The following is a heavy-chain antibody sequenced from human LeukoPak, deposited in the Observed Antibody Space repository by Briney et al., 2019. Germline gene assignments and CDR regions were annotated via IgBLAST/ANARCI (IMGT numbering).Heavy chain of an antibody. J-gene: IGHJ1*01. CDR3: ARGKVPEYFQH. CDR1: GYY. V-gene: IGHV4-30-4*08. D-gene: IGHD1-1*01. CDR2: IYYSGST. Sequence: GYYWGWIRQPPGKGLEWIGYIYYSGSTYYNPSLKSRVTISVDTSKNQFSLKLSSVTAADTAVYYCARGKVPEYFQHWGQGTLVTVSS.